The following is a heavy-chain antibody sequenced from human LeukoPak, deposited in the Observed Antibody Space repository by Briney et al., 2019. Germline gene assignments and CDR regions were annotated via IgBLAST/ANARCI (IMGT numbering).Heavy chain of an antibody. V-gene: IGHV3-21*01. CDR2: ISSSSSYI. J-gene: IGHJ4*02. D-gene: IGHD2-2*01. Sequence: GGSLRLSCAASGFTFSSYGMNWVRQAPGKGLEWVSSISSSSSYIYYADSVKGRFTISRDNAKNSLYLQMNSLRAEDTAVYYCAGSIVVVPAVINWGQGTLVTVSS. CDR3: AGSIVVVPAVIN. CDR1: GFTFSSYG.